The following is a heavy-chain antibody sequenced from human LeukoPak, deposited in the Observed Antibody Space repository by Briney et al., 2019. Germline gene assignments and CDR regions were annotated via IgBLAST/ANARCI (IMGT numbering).Heavy chain of an antibody. CDR2: IYYSGST. D-gene: IGHD3-22*01. Sequence: SETLSLTCTVSGGSISSGGYYWSWIRQHPGKGLEWIGYIYYSGSTYYNPSLKSRVTRSVDTSKNQFSLKLSSVTAADTAVYYCARAAAQYYYDSSGYAFDIWGQGTMVTVSS. CDR3: ARAAAQYYYDSSGYAFDI. V-gene: IGHV4-31*03. CDR1: GGSISSGGYY. J-gene: IGHJ3*02.